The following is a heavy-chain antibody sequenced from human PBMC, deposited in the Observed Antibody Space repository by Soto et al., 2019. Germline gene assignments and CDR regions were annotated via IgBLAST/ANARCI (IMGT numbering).Heavy chain of an antibody. CDR3: TTDLPYSGYDFGDYYYYGMDV. Sequence: GGSLRLSCAASGFTFSNAWMNWVRQAPGKGLEWVGRIKSKTDGGTTDYAAPVKGRFTISRDDSKNTLYLQMNSLKTEDTAVYYCTTDLPYSGYDFGDYYYYGMDVWGQGTTVTVSS. CDR2: IKSKTDGGTT. D-gene: IGHD5-12*01. CDR1: GFTFSNAW. V-gene: IGHV3-15*07. J-gene: IGHJ6*02.